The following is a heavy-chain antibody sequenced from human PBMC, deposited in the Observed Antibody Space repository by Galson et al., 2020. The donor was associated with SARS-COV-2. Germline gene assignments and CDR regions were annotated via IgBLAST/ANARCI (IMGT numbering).Heavy chain of an antibody. Sequence: ASVKVSCKVSGYTLTELSMHWVRQAPGKGLEWMGGFDPKDGETIYAQKFQGRVTMTEDTSTDTAYMELSSLRSEDTAVYYCATGPAMTTVFGWFDPGGQGTLVTVSS. CDR3: ATGPAMTTVFGWFDP. V-gene: IGHV1-24*01. CDR2: FDPKDGET. J-gene: IGHJ5*02. D-gene: IGHD4-17*01. CDR1: GYTLTELS.